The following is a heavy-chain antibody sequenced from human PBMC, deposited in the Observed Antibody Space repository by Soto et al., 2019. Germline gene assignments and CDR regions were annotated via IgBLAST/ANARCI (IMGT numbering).Heavy chain of an antibody. CDR1: GGSLSGYY. D-gene: IGHD3-22*01. J-gene: IGHJ6*02. V-gene: IGHV4-34*01. Sequence: PSETLSLTCAVYGGSLSGYYWSWIRQPPGKGLEWIGEINHSGSTNYNPSLKSRVTISVDTSKNQFSLKLSSVTAADTAVYYCARGTSNYYDSSPPPYYYGMDVWGQGTTVTVS. CDR3: ARGTSNYYDSSPPPYYYGMDV. CDR2: INHSGST.